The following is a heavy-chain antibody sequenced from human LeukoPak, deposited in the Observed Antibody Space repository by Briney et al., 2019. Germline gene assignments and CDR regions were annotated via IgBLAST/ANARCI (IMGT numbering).Heavy chain of an antibody. CDR3: ARSGVAFGGDGYKYPWYFDS. D-gene: IGHD5-24*01. CDR1: GYTFTSYY. CDR2: INPSGGST. V-gene: IGHV1-46*01. Sequence: ASVKVSCKASGYTFTSYYMHWVRQAPGQGLEWMGIINPSGGSTSYAQKFQGRVTMTRDTSTSTVYMELSSLRSEDTAVYYCARSGVAFGGDGYKYPWYFDSWGQGALVTVSS. J-gene: IGHJ4*02.